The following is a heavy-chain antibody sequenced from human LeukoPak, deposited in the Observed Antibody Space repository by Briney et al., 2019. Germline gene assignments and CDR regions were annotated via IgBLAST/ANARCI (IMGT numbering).Heavy chain of an antibody. CDR3: ARVRYGVVVPDAFDI. V-gene: IGHV4-38-2*02. D-gene: IGHD2-8*01. CDR2: IYHSGST. Sequence: PSETLSLTCTVSGYSISSGYYWGWIRQPPGKGLEWIGSIYHSGSTYYNPSLKSRVTISVDTSKNQFSLKLSSVTAADTAVYYCARVRYGVVVPDAFDIWGQGTMVTVSS. J-gene: IGHJ3*02. CDR1: GYSISSGYY.